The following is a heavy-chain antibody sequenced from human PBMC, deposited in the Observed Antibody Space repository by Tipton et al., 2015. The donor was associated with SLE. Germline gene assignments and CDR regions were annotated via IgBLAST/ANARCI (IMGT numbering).Heavy chain of an antibody. Sequence: TLSLTCTVSGGSISSYYWTWIRQPPGKGLEWIGEINHSGSTNYNPSLKSRVTISVDMSKNQFSLKLSSVTAADTAVYYCARGAETFYYFDYWGQGTLVTVSS. CDR1: GGSISSYY. V-gene: IGHV4-34*01. CDR2: INHSGST. CDR3: ARGAETFYYFDY. J-gene: IGHJ4*02.